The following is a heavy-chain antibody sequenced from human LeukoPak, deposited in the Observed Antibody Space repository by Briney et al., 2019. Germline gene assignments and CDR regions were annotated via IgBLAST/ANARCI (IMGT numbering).Heavy chain of an antibody. CDR1: GNTFTSYD. J-gene: IGHJ6*02. CDR3: ASSRSGTTYNFAIDV. CDR2: MSPNSGDT. D-gene: IGHD1-7*01. V-gene: IGHV1-8*01. Sequence: ASVNVSCKASGNTFTSYDFNWVRQATGQRPEWMGWMSPNSGDTGYTQKFQDRVTMTRNTSISTAYMELSSLRSDDTAVYYCASSRSGTTYNFAIDVWGQGTTVTVSS.